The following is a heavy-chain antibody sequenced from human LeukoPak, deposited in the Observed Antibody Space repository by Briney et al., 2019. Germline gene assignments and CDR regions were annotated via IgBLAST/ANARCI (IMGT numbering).Heavy chain of an antibody. CDR1: GFPLSSSP. J-gene: IGHJ6*04. V-gene: IGHV3-23*01. D-gene: IGHD3-9*01. Sequence: PGGSLRLSCTTSGFPLSSSPMSWVRQATGKGLEWVSDINSSGGRTYYADSVKGRFTISRDNSKTTLFLQMISLRAEDTAVYYCAIDGRYFDWLSLSFMDVWGKGTAVTVS. CDR3: AIDGRYFDWLSLSFMDV. CDR2: INSSGGRT.